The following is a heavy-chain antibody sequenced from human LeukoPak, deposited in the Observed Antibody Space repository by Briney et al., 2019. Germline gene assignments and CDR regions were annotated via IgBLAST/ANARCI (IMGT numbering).Heavy chain of an antibody. D-gene: IGHD6-19*01. CDR3: AKGTSSGWYYFGY. CDR2: IYHSGDT. Sequence: PSETLSLTCIVSGYSITSGYYWGWIRQPPGKGLEWIGSIYHSGDTYYNPSLKSRVTISVDTSKNQFSLKLDSVTAADRAVYYCAKGTSSGWYYFGYWGQGTLVTVSS. J-gene: IGHJ4*02. V-gene: IGHV4-38-2*02. CDR1: GYSITSGYY.